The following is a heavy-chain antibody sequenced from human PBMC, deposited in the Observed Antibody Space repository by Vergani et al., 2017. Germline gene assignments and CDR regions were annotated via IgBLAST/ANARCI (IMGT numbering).Heavy chain of an antibody. CDR3: TRGWYYDSIAYWAY. D-gene: IGHD3-22*01. CDR2: MNPISGNT. V-gene: IGHV1-8*03. Sequence: QVQLVQSGTEVKKPGASVKVSCKASGYTFTNYDINWVRRATGQGLEWMGWMNPISGNTGFAQKFRGRVTITRDTSISTAYMELSSLRPEDTAVYYCTRGWYYDSIAYWAYWGQGTLVTVSS. J-gene: IGHJ4*02. CDR1: GYTFTNYD.